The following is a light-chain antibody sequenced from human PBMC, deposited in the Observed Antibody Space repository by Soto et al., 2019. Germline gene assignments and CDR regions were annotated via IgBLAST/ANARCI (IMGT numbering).Light chain of an antibody. Sequence: QTVLTQPASVSGSPGQSIAISCTGTSSDVGGYNYVSWYQQHPGKAPKLMIYDVSNRPSGVSNRFSGSKSGNTASLTISGLQADDEADYYCCSYTSSNTRVFGTGTKLTVL. CDR3: CSYTSSNTRV. V-gene: IGLV2-14*01. J-gene: IGLJ1*01. CDR1: SSDVGGYNY. CDR2: DVS.